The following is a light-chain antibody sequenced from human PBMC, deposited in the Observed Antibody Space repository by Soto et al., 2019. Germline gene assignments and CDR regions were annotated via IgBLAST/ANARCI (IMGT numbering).Light chain of an antibody. CDR3: QQYDRSPLIT. Sequence: EIVLTQSPGTLSLSPGERATLSCRASQTVNSNYLAWYQQRAGQAPSLLIYGASTRAADSPDRFSGSGSGTDFTLTISRLEPEDFAVYYCQQYDRSPLITFGGGTKVEIK. J-gene: IGKJ4*01. CDR2: GAS. V-gene: IGKV3-20*01. CDR1: QTVNSNY.